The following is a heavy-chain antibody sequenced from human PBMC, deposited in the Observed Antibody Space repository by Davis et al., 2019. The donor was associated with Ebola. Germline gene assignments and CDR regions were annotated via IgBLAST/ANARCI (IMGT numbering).Heavy chain of an antibody. CDR1: GFTFSSYS. Sequence: GESLKISCAASGFTFSSYSMNWVRQAPGKGLEWVSSISSSSSYIYYADSVKGRFTISRDNAKSSLYLQMNSLRAEDTAVYYCARDSFGSGYRGWFDPWGQGTLVTVSS. V-gene: IGHV3-21*01. J-gene: IGHJ5*02. CDR2: ISSSSSYI. CDR3: ARDSFGSGYRGWFDP. D-gene: IGHD3-22*01.